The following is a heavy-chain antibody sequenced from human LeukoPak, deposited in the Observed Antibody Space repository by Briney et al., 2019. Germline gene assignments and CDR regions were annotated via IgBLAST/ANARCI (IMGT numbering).Heavy chain of an antibody. CDR1: GFTFSSYG. CDR3: AKDRVEYHGNGYFDY. Sequence: GGSLRLSCAASGFTFSSYGMHWVRQAPGKGLEWVAVISYDGSNKYYADSVKGRFTISRDNSKNKLYLQMNSLRAEDTAVYYCAKDRVEYHGNGYFDYWGQGTLVTVSS. CDR2: ISYDGSNK. V-gene: IGHV3-30*18. J-gene: IGHJ4*02. D-gene: IGHD1-1*01.